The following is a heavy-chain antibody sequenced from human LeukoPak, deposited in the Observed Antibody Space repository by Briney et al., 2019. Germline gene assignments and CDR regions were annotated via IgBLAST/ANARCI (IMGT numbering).Heavy chain of an antibody. J-gene: IGHJ5*02. V-gene: IGHV4-34*01. CDR2: INHSGST. Sequence: SETLSLTCTVSGGSISSYYWSWIRQPPGKGLEWIGEINHSGSTNYNPSLKSRVTISVDTSKNQFSLKLSSVTAADTAVYYCARGLEMATICWFDPWGQGTLVTVPS. CDR1: GGSISSYY. D-gene: IGHD5-24*01. CDR3: ARGLEMATICWFDP.